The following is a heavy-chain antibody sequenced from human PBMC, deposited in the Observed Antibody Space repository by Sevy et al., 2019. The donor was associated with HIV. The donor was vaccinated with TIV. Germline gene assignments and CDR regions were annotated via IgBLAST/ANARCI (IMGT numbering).Heavy chain of an antibody. CDR2: FDPEDGET. V-gene: IGHV1-24*01. J-gene: IGHJ4*02. Sequence: GASVKVSCTVSGKTLSELSMHWVRQAPGKGLEWMGSFDPEDGETIYAQNFQGRVTMTEDTFTDTAYMELSSLRSEDTAVYYCATTREYYSDNSGYFDYWGQGTLVTVSS. CDR1: GKTLSELS. D-gene: IGHD3-22*01. CDR3: ATTREYYSDNSGYFDY.